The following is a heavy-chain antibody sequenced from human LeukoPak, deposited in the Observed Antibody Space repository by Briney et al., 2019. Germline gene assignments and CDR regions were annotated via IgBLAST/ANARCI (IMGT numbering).Heavy chain of an antibody. J-gene: IGHJ4*02. CDR1: GYTFTGYY. CDR3: ARVGGYCSSTSCYYRY. V-gene: IGHV1-2*02. CDR2: INPNSGGT. Sequence: GASVKVSCKASGYTFTGYYMHWVRQAPGQGLEWMGWINPNSGGTNYAQKFQGRVTMTRDTSISTAYMELSRLRSDDTAVYYCARVGGYCSSTSCYYRYWGQGTLVTVSS. D-gene: IGHD2-2*01.